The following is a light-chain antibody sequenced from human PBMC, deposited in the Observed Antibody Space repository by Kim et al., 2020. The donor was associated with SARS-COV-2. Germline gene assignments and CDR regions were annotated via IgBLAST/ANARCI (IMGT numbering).Light chain of an antibody. J-gene: IGKJ3*01. CDR2: GAS. V-gene: IGKV3-20*01. CDR1: QSVSSTY. Sequence: EIVLTQSPGTLSLSPGERATLSCRASQSVSSTYLAWYQQKPGQAPRLLIYGASSRATGIPDRFSGSGSGTDFTLTISRLEPEDFAVYYCQHEGSSIFTSGPGTKMDIK. CDR3: QHEGSSIFT.